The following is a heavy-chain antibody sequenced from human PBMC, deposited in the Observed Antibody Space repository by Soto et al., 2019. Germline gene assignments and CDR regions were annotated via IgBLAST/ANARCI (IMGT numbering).Heavy chain of an antibody. J-gene: IGHJ4*02. V-gene: IGHV3-53*01. D-gene: IGHD6-6*01. CDR1: GFTVSSNY. CDR2: IYSGGST. CDR3: ARDLYSSSSY. Sequence: GGSLRLSCAASGFTVSSNYMSWVRQAQGKGLEWVSVIYSGGSTYYADSVKGRFTISRDNSKNTLYLQMNSLRAEDTAVYYCARDLYSSSSYWGQGTLVTVSS.